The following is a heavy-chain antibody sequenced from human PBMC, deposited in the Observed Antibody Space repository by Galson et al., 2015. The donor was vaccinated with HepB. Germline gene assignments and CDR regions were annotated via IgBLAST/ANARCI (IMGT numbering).Heavy chain of an antibody. CDR2: ISYDGSNK. D-gene: IGHD6-19*01. CDR1: GFTFSSYG. CDR3: AKDLSGGWSGDYYSDY. Sequence: SLRLSCAASGFTFSSYGMHWVRQAPGKGLEWVAVISYDGSNKYYADSVKGRFTISRDNSKNTLYLQMNSLRAEDTAVYYCAKDLSGGWSGDYYSDYWGQGTLVTVSS. V-gene: IGHV3-30*18. J-gene: IGHJ4*02.